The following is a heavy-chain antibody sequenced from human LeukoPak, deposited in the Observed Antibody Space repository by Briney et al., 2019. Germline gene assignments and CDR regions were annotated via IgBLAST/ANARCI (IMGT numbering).Heavy chain of an antibody. CDR1: GFTFSSYS. D-gene: IGHD4-17*01. CDR3: AKERRADGDYISDFDI. Sequence: GGSLRLSCAASGFTFSSYSMYWVRQAPGKGLEWVSLIYSGGSTYYADSVKGRFTISRDNPKSTLYLVMNSLRAEDTAVYYCAKERRADGDYISDFDIWGQGTMVTVSS. J-gene: IGHJ3*02. CDR2: IYSGGST. V-gene: IGHV3-66*01.